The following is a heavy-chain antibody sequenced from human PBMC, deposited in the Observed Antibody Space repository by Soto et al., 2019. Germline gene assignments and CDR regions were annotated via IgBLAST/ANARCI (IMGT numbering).Heavy chain of an antibody. CDR3: ARRTVTKAYYYYGMDV. CDR2: IIPIFGTA. Sequence: QVQLVQSGAEVKKPGSSVKVSCKASGGTFSSYAISWVRQAPGQGLEWMGGIIPIFGTANYAQKFQGRVTITADESTSTAYMELSGLRSEDTAVYYCARRTVTKAYYYYGMDVWGQGTTVTVSS. V-gene: IGHV1-69*01. CDR1: GGTFSSYA. D-gene: IGHD4-17*01. J-gene: IGHJ6*02.